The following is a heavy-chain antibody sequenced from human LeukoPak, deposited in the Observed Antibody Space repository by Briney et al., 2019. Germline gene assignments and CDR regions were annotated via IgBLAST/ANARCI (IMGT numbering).Heavy chain of an antibody. J-gene: IGHJ4*02. CDR3: ARDSRDTAMVGPDY. V-gene: IGHV3-33*01. CDR1: GFTFSSYG. CDR2: IWYDGSNK. Sequence: GRSLRLSCAASGFTFSSYGMHWVRQAPGKGLEWVAVIWYDGSNKYYADSVKGRFTISRDNSKNTLYLQMNSLRAEDTAVYYCARDSRDTAMVGPDYWGQGTLATVSS. D-gene: IGHD5-18*01.